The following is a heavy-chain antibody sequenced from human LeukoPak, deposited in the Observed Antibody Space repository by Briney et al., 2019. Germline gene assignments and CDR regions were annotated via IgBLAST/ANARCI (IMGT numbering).Heavy chain of an antibody. CDR2: IWYDGSNK. V-gene: IGHV3-33*01. D-gene: IGHD6-6*01. J-gene: IGHJ4*02. CDR3: ARDRPDGYSSSSSDY. CDR1: GFTFSSYG. Sequence: GRSLRLSCAASGFTFSSYGMHWVRQAPGKGLEWVAVIWYDGSNKYYADSVKGRFTISRDNSKNTLYLQMNSLRAEDTAVYYCARDRPDGYSSSSSDYWGQGTLVTVSS.